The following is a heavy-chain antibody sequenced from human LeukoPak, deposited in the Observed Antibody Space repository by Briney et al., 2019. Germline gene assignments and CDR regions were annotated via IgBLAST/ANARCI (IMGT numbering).Heavy chain of an antibody. CDR2: ISGSGGDT. J-gene: IGHJ4*02. D-gene: IGHD6-6*01. CDR3: ARRSSPPEDY. V-gene: IGHV3-23*01. CDR1: GFTFSSYA. Sequence: GGSLRLSCAASGFTFSSYAMSWVRQAPGKGLQWVSAISGSGGDTYDADSVKGRFTISRDNAKNSLYLQMNSLRAEDTAVYYCARRSSPPEDYWGQGTLVTVSS.